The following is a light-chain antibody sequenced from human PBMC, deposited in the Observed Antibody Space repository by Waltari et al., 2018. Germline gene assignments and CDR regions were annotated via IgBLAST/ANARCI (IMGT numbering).Light chain of an antibody. J-gene: IGKJ3*01. CDR3: MQALQTPFT. CDR1: QSLLHSNGYNY. V-gene: IGKV2-28*01. CDR2: LGS. Sequence: DIVMTPSPLSLPVTPGEPASISCRSSQSLLHSNGYNYLDWYLQKPGQSPQLLIYLGSIRAYGVPDRFSGSGSGTDFTLKISRVEAEDVGVYYCMQALQTPFTFGPGTKVDIK.